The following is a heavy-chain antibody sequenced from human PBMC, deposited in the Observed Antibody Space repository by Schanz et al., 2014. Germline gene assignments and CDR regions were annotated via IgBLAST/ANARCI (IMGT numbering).Heavy chain of an antibody. J-gene: IGHJ6*02. V-gene: IGHV4-30-2*01. Sequence: QLQLQESGSGLVKPSQTLSLTCAVSGGSISRGFYSWNWIRQPPGRGLEWIGCIYYSGSTYYNPSLKTRVTISIDRSKAQFSLSLNSVTAADTAVYYCAREDRYYHGLDVWGQGTTVTVS. CDR2: IYYSGST. CDR3: AREDRYYHGLDV. CDR1: GGSISRGFYS.